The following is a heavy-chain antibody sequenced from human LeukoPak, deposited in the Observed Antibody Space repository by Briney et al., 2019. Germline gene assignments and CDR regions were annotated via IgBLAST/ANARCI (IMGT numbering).Heavy chain of an antibody. D-gene: IGHD3-3*01. CDR2: IWYDGSNK. CDR3: ARGRDFGDNDFWSGYIY. V-gene: IGHV3-33*01. CDR1: GFTISSYG. J-gene: IGHJ4*02. Sequence: GGSLRPSCAASGFTISSYGMHWVRQAPGKGLEWVAVIWYDGSNKYYADSVKGRFTISRDNSKNTLYLQMNSLRAEDTAVYYCARGRDFGDNDFWSGYIYWGQGTLVTVSS.